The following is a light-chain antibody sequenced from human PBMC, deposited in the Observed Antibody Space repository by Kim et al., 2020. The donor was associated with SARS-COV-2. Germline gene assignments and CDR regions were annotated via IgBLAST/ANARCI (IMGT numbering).Light chain of an antibody. J-gene: IGLJ3*02. CDR2: SNS. V-gene: IGLV1-44*01. CDR3: AAWDDRLYGWV. CDR1: SSNIGSNT. Sequence: QSVLTQPPSASGTPGQRVTIPCSGSSSNIGSNTVNWYQQLPGTAPKLLISSNSQRQSGVPDRFSGSKSGTSASLAISGLQSEDEADYYCAAWDDRLYGWVFGGETQLTVL.